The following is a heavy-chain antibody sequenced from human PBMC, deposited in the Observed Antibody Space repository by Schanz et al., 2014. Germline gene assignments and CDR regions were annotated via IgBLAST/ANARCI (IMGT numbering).Heavy chain of an antibody. Sequence: QVQLVESGGGVVQPGRSLRLSCAASGFAFRSYAMHWVRQAPGKGLEWAANIGYDGSEKYYVDSVKGRFTISRDNSKDTLYLQMSGLTPEDTAVYYCARGPIPIQGVPMDFWGQGTLVTVSS. CDR3: ARGPIPIQGVPMDF. V-gene: IGHV3-33*08. D-gene: IGHD3-10*01. CDR1: GFAFRSYA. CDR2: IGYDGSEK. J-gene: IGHJ4*02.